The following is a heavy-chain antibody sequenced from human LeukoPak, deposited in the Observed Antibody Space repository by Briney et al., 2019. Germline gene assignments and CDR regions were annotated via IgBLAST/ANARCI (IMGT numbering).Heavy chain of an antibody. CDR3: ARYKGATAFDY. J-gene: IGHJ4*02. Sequence: SETLSLTCTVSGGSISSYYWSWIRQPPGKGLEWIGYIYYSGSTNYNPSLKSRVTISVDTSKKQFSLKLSSVTAADTAVYFCARYKGATAFDYWGQGTLVTVSS. D-gene: IGHD1-26*01. CDR2: IYYSGST. V-gene: IGHV4-59*01. CDR1: GGSISSYY.